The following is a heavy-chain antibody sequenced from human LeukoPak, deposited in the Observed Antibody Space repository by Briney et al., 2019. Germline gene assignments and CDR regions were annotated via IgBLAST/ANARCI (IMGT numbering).Heavy chain of an antibody. J-gene: IGHJ4*02. V-gene: IGHV3-23*01. Sequence: GGSLRLSCAASGFTFSSYAMSWVRQAPGKGLEWVSAISGSGGSTYYADSVKGRFTISRDNSKNTLYLQMNSLRAEDTAVYYCAKVPRTIFGVVPPHYFNYWGQGTLVTVSS. D-gene: IGHD3-3*01. CDR1: GFTFSSYA. CDR2: ISGSGGST. CDR3: AKVPRTIFGVVPPHYFNY.